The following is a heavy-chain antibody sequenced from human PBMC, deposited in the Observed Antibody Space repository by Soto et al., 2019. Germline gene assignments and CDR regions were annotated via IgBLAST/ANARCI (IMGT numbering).Heavy chain of an antibody. D-gene: IGHD5-18*01. CDR1: GYIFTDYY. V-gene: IGHV1-46*03. Sequence: ASVKVSCKASGYIFTDYYMHWVRQAPGQGLEWMGIINPSGGSTSYAQKFQGRVTMTRDTSTSTVYMELSSLRSEDTAVYYCARDREGGYSYGSSQHWGQGTLVTVSS. J-gene: IGHJ1*01. CDR2: INPSGGST. CDR3: ARDREGGYSYGSSQH.